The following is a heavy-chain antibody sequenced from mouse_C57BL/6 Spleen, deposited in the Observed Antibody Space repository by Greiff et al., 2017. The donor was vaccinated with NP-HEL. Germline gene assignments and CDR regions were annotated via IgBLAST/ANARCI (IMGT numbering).Heavy chain of an antibody. D-gene: IGHD1-1*01. CDR2: IYPGSGNT. CDR1: GYTFTDYY. CDR3: ARGGSSYLAY. J-gene: IGHJ3*01. V-gene: IGHV1-76*01. Sequence: VQLQQSGAELVRPGASVKLSCKASGYTFTDYYINWVKQRPGQGLEWIARIYPGSGNTYYNEKFKGKATLTAEKSSSTAYMQLSSLTSEDSAVYFCARGGSSYLAYWGQGTLVTVSA.